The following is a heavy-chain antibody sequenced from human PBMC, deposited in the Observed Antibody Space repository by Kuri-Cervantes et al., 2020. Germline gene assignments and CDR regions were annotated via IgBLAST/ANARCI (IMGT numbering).Heavy chain of an antibody. CDR1: GGSVSSGSYY. D-gene: IGHD5-24*01. J-gene: IGHJ4*02. Sequence: GSLRLSCTVSGGSVSSGSYYWSWIRQPPGKGLEWIGYIYYSGSTNYNPSLKSRVTISVDTYKNQFPLKLSSVTAADTAVYYCASGWRWLISFDYWGQGTLVTVSS. CDR3: ASGWRWLISFDY. V-gene: IGHV4-61*01. CDR2: IYYSGST.